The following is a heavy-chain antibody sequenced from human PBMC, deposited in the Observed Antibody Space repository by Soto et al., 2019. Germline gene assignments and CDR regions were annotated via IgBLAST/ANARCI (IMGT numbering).Heavy chain of an antibody. D-gene: IGHD3-10*01. V-gene: IGHV3-30*03. J-gene: IGHJ4*02. CDR1: GFPFTSYG. CDR3: VGGQYYFDY. Sequence: QVQLVESGGGVVQPGRSLRLSCAASGFPFTSYGMHWVREGPDKGLEWVAIISYDGRDKYYADSVKGRFTLSRDNSKNTLYLQMNSLRPEDTALYYCVGGQYYFDYRGQGTLVIVSS. CDR2: ISYDGRDK.